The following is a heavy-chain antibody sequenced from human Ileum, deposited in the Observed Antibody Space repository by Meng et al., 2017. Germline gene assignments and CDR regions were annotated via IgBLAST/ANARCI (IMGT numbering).Heavy chain of an antibody. CDR1: GDSIRYSSYY. CDR3: ARPAVTTALGGFDY. D-gene: IGHD3-16*01. J-gene: IGHJ4*02. Sequence: QLQLQESGPGLVKPSETLSLTCAVSGDSIRYSSYYWGWVRQPPGQGLEWIGSIYYNGNTYYSPSPKSRASISVDTSKNQFSLKLSSVTAADTAVYYCARPAVTTALGGFDYWGQGTLVTVSS. CDR2: IYYNGNT. V-gene: IGHV4-39*01.